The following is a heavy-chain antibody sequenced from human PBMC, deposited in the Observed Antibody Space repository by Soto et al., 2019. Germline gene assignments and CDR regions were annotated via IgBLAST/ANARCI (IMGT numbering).Heavy chain of an antibody. J-gene: IGHJ4*02. D-gene: IGHD7-27*01. Sequence: PSETLSLTCTVSGGSISSCGYYWSWVRHHPGKGLEWIGYIYYSGSTYYNPSLKSRVTISVDTSKNQFSLKLSSVTDADTAVYYCARMEPELGISLYFDYWGQGTLVTVSS. CDR1: GGSISSCGYY. CDR3: ARMEPELGISLYFDY. V-gene: IGHV4-31*03. CDR2: IYYSGST.